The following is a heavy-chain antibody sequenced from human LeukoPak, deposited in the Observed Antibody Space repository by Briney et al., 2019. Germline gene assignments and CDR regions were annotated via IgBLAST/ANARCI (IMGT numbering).Heavy chain of an antibody. J-gene: IGHJ3*02. V-gene: IGHV4-4*02. CDR3: ARPRRKTYYDILTGYAFDI. Sequence: PSETLSLTCAVSGGSISSSNWWSWVRQPPGKGLEWIGEIYHSGSTNYNPSLKSRVTISVDTSKNQFSLKLSSVTAADTAVYYCARPRRKTYYDILTGYAFDIWGQGTMVTVSS. D-gene: IGHD3-9*01. CDR1: GGSISSSNW. CDR2: IYHSGST.